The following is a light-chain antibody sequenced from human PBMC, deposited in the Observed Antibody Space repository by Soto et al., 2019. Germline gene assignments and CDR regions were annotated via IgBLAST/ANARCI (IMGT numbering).Light chain of an antibody. CDR2: DNT. V-gene: IGLV1-40*01. Sequence: QPVLTQPPSVSGAPGQRVTISCTGSSSNIGADYDVHWYQQLPGTAPKLLIYDNTNRPSGVSVRFSGSKSGTSASLAISGLQAEDEADYYCQSFDKYLSAVVFGGGTKVTVL. CDR1: SSNIGADYD. J-gene: IGLJ2*01. CDR3: QSFDKYLSAVV.